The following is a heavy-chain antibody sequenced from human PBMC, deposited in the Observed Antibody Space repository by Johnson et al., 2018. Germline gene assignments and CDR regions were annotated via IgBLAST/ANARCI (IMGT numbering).Heavy chain of an antibody. Sequence: QVQLVQSGGGVVQPGRSLRLSCAASGFTFSSYDMHWVRQAPGKGLEWVAIISDDGSNKYYGDSVKGRFTISRDKSKNTLYLQMNSLIIEDMAVYYCARDCLAYADYVCFQDWGQGTLVTVSS. CDR3: ARDCLAYADYVCFQD. D-gene: IGHD4-17*01. CDR2: ISDDGSNK. J-gene: IGHJ1*01. CDR1: GFTFSSYD. V-gene: IGHV3-30*03.